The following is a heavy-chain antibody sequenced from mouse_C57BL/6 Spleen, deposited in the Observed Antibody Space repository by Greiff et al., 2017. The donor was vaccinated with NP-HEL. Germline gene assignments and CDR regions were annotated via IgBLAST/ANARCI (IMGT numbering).Heavy chain of an antibody. Sequence: EVKLLESGPGLVKPSQSLSLTCSVTGYSITSGYYWNWIRQFPGNKLEWMGYISYDGSNNYNPSLKNRISITRDTSKNRFFLKLNSVTTEDTATYYCAREGSSYDYWGQGTTLTVSS. J-gene: IGHJ2*01. D-gene: IGHD1-1*01. CDR1: GYSITSGYY. CDR2: ISYDGSN. CDR3: AREGSSYDY. V-gene: IGHV3-6*01.